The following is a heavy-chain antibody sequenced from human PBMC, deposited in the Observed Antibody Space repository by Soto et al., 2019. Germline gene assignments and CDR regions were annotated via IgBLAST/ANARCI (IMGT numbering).Heavy chain of an antibody. D-gene: IGHD6-19*01. CDR2: ISSSSSYI. CDR1: GFTFSSYS. CDR3: ARARGQCLVRFNWFDP. J-gene: IGHJ5*02. V-gene: IGHV3-21*01. Sequence: GGSLRLSCAASGFTFSSYSMNWVRQAPGKGLEWVSSISSSSSYIYYADSVKGRFTISRDNAKNSLYLQMNSLRAEDTAVYYCARARGQCLVRFNWFDPWGQGTLVTVSS.